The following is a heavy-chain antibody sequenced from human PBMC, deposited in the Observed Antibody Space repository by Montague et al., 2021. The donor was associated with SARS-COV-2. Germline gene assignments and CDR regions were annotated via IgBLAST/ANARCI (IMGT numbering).Heavy chain of an antibody. V-gene: IGHV3-66*01. CDR3: ARVVTYAFDV. D-gene: IGHD4-11*01. CDR1: GFTVSSNY. Sequence: SLRLSCAASGFTVSSNYMSWVRQAPGKGLEWVSVIYSDVSTYYADSVKGRFTISRDNSKNTLYLQMNSLRAEDTAVYHCARVVTYAFDVWGQGTMVTVSS. CDR2: IYSDVST. J-gene: IGHJ3*01.